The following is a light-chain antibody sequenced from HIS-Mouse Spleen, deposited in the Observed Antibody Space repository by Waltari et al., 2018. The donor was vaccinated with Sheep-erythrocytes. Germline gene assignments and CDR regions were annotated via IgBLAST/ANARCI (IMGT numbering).Light chain of an antibody. Sequence: SYELTQPPSVSVSPGQTARITCPGDALPTQYAYWYQQKSGQAPVLVIYEDSKRPSGIPERFSGSSSGTMATLTIGGAQVEDEADYYCYSTDSSGNHWVFGGGTKLTVL. CDR3: YSTDSSGNHWV. V-gene: IGLV3-10*01. CDR1: ALPTQY. J-gene: IGLJ3*02. CDR2: EDS.